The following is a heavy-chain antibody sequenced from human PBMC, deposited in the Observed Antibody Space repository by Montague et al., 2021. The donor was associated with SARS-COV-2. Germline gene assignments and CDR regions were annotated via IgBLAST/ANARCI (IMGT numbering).Heavy chain of an antibody. V-gene: IGHV3-21*01. J-gene: IGHJ6*02. CDR2: ISRSRSYI. Sequence: SPRFSCAASGFTFSSYSMNWVRQAPGKGLEWVSSISRSRSYIYYADSEKGRFTISRDNAKNSLYLQMNSLRAEDTAVYYCASSRAAGTVYYYYGMDVWGQGTTVTVSS. CDR3: ASSRAAGTVYYYYGMDV. D-gene: IGHD6-13*01. CDR1: GFTFSSYS.